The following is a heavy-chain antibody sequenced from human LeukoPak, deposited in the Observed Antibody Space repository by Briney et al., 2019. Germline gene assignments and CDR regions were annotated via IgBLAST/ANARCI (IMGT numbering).Heavy chain of an antibody. V-gene: IGHV3-7*03. Sequence: GGSLRLSCAASGFTFSNSWMNWVRQAPGKGLEWVANIREDGTEEDYLDSVKGRFTISRDNAQNSLYLQMNSLKTEDTAVYYCTTALYDWNDVNYWGQGTPVTVSS. CDR1: GFTFSNSW. J-gene: IGHJ4*02. CDR3: TTALYDWNDVNY. CDR2: IREDGTEE. D-gene: IGHD1-1*01.